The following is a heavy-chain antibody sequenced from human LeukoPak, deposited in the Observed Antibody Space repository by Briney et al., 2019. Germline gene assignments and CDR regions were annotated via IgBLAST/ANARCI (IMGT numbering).Heavy chain of an antibody. Sequence: ASVKVSCKASGYTFTNYAVSWVRQATGQGLEWMGWMNPNSGNTGYAQKFQGRVTMTRNTSISTAYMELSSLRSEDTAVYYCARGAVIAAADYWGQGTLVTVSS. CDR1: GYTFTNYA. CDR2: MNPNSGNT. CDR3: ARGAVIAAADY. V-gene: IGHV1-8*02. D-gene: IGHD6-13*01. J-gene: IGHJ4*02.